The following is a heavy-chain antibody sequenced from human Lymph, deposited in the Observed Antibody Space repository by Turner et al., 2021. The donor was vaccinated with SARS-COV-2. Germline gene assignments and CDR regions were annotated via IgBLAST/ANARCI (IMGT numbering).Heavy chain of an antibody. CDR3: AKGDGYPPHGLLDP. D-gene: IGHD6-25*01. Sequence: QVQLAQSGAEVKKPGASVKVSCKASGYTFTSYDINWVRQATGQGLEWMGWMNPNSGYTGYAQKFQGRVTMTRNTSISTAYMELNSLTSDDTAVYYCAKGDGYPPHGLLDPWGQGTLVTVSS. CDR1: GYTFTSYD. V-gene: IGHV1-8*01. CDR2: MNPNSGYT. J-gene: IGHJ5*02.